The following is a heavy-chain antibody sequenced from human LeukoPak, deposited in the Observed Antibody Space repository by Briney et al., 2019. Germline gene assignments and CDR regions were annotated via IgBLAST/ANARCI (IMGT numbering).Heavy chain of an antibody. CDR1: GASISSSSYF. J-gene: IGHJ4*02. CDR3: ARRDDREYYDILTGYYKGGRDFDY. Sequence: SETLSLTCIVSGASISSSSYFWGWIRQPPGKGLEWIGSIHYSGSAYYNPSLKSRVTISVDTSKNQFSLKLSSVTAADTAVYYCARRDDREYYDILTGYYKGGRDFDYWGQGTLVTVSS. D-gene: IGHD3-9*01. CDR2: IHYSGSA. V-gene: IGHV4-39*01.